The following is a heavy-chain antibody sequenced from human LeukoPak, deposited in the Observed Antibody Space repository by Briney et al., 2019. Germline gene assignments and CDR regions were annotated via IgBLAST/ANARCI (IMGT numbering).Heavy chain of an antibody. CDR2: IYYSGST. CDR1: GGSISSSSYY. CDR3: ARLQGSYSDAFDI. V-gene: IGHV4-39*07. Sequence: SETLSLTCTVSGGSISSSSYYWGWIRQPPGKGLEWIGSIYYSGSTYYNPSLKSRVTISVDTSKNQFSLKLSSVTAADTAVYYCARLQGSYSDAFDIWGQGTMVTVSS. D-gene: IGHD1-26*01. J-gene: IGHJ3*02.